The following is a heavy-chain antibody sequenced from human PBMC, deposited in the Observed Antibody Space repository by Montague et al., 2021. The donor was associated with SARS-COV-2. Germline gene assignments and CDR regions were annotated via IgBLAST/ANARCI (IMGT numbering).Heavy chain of an antibody. J-gene: IGHJ3*02. D-gene: IGHD3-22*01. V-gene: IGHV4-59*08. CDR1: GGSISSYY. Sequence: SETLSLTCTVSGGSISSYYWSWIRQPPGKGLEWIGYIYYSGSTNYNPSLKSRVTISVDTSKNQFSLKLSAVTAADTAVYYCARQYYESSGEDAFDIWGQGTMVTGSS. CDR3: ARQYYESSGEDAFDI. CDR2: IYYSGST.